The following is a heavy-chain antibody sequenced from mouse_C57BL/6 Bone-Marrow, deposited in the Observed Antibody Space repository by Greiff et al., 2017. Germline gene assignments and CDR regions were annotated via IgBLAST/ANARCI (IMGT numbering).Heavy chain of an antibody. V-gene: IGHV1-59*01. J-gene: IGHJ2*01. CDR2: IDPSDSYT. CDR1: GYTFTSYW. Sequence: LQQPGADLVRPGTSVKLSCKASGYTFTSYWMHWVQQRPGQGLEWIGVIDPSDSYTNYNQKFKGKATLTVDTSSSTAYMQLSSLTSEDSAVYYCARSIDYWGQGTTLTVSS. CDR3: ARSIDY.